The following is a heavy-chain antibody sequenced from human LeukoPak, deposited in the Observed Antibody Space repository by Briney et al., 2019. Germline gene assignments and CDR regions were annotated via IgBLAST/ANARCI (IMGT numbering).Heavy chain of an antibody. D-gene: IGHD6-13*01. Sequence: GGSLRLSCAASGLTFSSYDMHWVRQGTGKGLEWVSGIGTAGDTYYPGSMKGRFTISRENAKNSLYLQMNTLKAGDTAMYYCARAYGSSWPIDYWGQGTLVTVSS. CDR3: ARAYGSSWPIDY. CDR1: GLTFSSYD. V-gene: IGHV3-13*01. J-gene: IGHJ4*02. CDR2: IGTAGDT.